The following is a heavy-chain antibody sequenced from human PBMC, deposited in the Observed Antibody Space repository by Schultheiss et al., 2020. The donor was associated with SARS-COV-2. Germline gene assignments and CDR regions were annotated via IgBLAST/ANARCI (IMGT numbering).Heavy chain of an antibody. CDR1: GGSISSYY. J-gene: IGHJ4*02. V-gene: IGHV4-59*01. CDR2: IYYSGST. CDR3: ARDKDYFDY. Sequence: SQTLSLTCTVSGGSISSYYWSWIRQPPGKGLEWIGYIYYSGSTNYNPSLKSRVTISVDTSKNQFSLKLSSVTAADTAVYYCARDKDYFDYWGQGTLVTVSS.